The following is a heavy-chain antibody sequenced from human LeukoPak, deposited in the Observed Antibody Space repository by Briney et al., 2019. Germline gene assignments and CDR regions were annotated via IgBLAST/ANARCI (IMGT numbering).Heavy chain of an antibody. CDR2: ISYSGNT. CDR1: GGSISSSSYY. CDR3: ARHSSSWYYFDY. D-gene: IGHD6-13*01. V-gene: IGHV4-39*01. J-gene: IGHJ4*02. Sequence: SESLSLTXTVSGGSISSSSYYWGWIRQPPGKGLEWIGSISYSGNTYYNPSRKSRVTKSRVTISVDTSKNQLSLKLSSVTAADTAVYYCARHSSSWYYFDYWGQGTLVTVSS.